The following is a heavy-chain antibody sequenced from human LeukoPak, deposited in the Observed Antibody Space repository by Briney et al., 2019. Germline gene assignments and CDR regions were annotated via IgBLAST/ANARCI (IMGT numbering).Heavy chain of an antibody. D-gene: IGHD6-13*01. CDR3: GRENYSSSWYRPIYYYYMDV. CDR1: GGSISSYY. CDR2: IYYSGST. J-gene: IGHJ6*03. V-gene: IGHV4-59*01. Sequence: SETLSLTCTVSGGSISSYYWSWIRQPPGKGLEWIGYIYYSGSTNYNPSLKSRVTISVDTSKNQFSLKLSSVTAADTAVYYCGRENYSSSWYRPIYYYYMDVWGKGTTVTVSS.